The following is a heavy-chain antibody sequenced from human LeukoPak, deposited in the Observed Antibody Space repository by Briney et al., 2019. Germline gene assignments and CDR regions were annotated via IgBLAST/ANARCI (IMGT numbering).Heavy chain of an antibody. CDR3: TTETPYSYGPPAFDY. J-gene: IGHJ4*02. Sequence: GGSLRLSCAASGFTFSNAWMCWVRQAPGKGLEWVGRIKSKTDGGTTDYAAPVKGRFTISRDDSKNTLYLQMNSLKTEDTAVYYCTTETPYSYGPPAFDYWGQGTLVTVSS. CDR1: GFTFSNAW. CDR2: IKSKTDGGTT. D-gene: IGHD5-18*01. V-gene: IGHV3-15*01.